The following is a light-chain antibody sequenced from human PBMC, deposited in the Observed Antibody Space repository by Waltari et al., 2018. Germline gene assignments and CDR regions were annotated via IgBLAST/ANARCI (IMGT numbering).Light chain of an antibody. CDR1: SSNIGSTY. Sequence: QSVLTQPPSASGTPGQRVTISWSGGSSNIGSTYVSWYQRLPGTAPKLLIYSNNQRPSAAPDRCSGSKSGASASRAISGLRSGDEADYYCSAWDDRLSGPVFGGGTKLTVL. J-gene: IGLJ2*01. V-gene: IGLV1-47*01. CDR3: SAWDDRLSGPV. CDR2: SNN.